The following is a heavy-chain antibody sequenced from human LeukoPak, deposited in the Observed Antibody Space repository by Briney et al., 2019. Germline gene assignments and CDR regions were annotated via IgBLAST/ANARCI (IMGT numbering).Heavy chain of an antibody. V-gene: IGHV4-30-4*01. D-gene: IGHD5-12*01. Sequence: SETLSLTCTVSGGSISSGDYYWSWIRQPPGKGLEWIGYIYYSGSTYYNPSLKSRVTISVDTSKNQFSLKLSSVTAADTAVYYCAAYFYSGYDSLGAFDYWGQGTLVTVSS. CDR2: IYYSGST. CDR1: GGSISSGDYY. CDR3: AAYFYSGYDSLGAFDY. J-gene: IGHJ4*02.